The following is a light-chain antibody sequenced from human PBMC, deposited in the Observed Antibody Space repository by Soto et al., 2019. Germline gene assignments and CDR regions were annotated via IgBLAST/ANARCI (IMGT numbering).Light chain of an antibody. V-gene: IGLV2-8*01. J-gene: IGLJ1*01. CDR3: SSYAVSYKYV. CDR1: SSDVGGYNY. Sequence: QSALTQPPSASGSPGQSVTISCTGTSSDVGGYNYVSWYQQHPGKAPKLMIYEVTKRPSGVPDRFSASKSDNTASLTVSGLQAEDEADYYCSSYAVSYKYVFGTGTKLTVL. CDR2: EVT.